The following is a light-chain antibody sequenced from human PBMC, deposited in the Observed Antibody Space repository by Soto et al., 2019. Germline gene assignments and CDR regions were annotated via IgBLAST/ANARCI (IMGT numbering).Light chain of an antibody. Sequence: EILMTQSPATLSVSPGEIVTFSFSASQSVSYYLAWYQQKPGQAPRILMYDASTRATGIPARFSGSGSGTEFTLTISSLQSEDFAIYYCQQYNNWPLTFGGGTKVDI. CDR2: DAS. J-gene: IGKJ4*01. CDR3: QQYNNWPLT. CDR1: QSVSYY. V-gene: IGKV3-15*01.